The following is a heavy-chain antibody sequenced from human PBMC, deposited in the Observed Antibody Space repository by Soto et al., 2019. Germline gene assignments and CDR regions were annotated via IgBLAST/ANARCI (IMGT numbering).Heavy chain of an antibody. CDR3: ARAYSSGWYYFDY. CDR1: GYTFTSYA. CDR2: INAGNGNT. D-gene: IGHD6-19*01. V-gene: IGHV1-3*01. J-gene: IGHJ4*02. Sequence: QVQLVQSGAEVKKPGASVKVSCKASGYTFTSYAMHWVRQAPGQRLEWMGWINAGNGNTKYSQKFQGRVTITRDTSASTAYMELSSLRSEDTAVYYGARAYSSGWYYFDYWGQGTLVTVSS.